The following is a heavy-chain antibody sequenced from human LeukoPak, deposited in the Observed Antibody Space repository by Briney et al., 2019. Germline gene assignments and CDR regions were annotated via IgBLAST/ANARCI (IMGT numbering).Heavy chain of an antibody. CDR2: ISGSGGST. Sequence: GGSLRLSCAASGFTFSSYAMSWVRQAPGKGLEWVSAISGSGGSTYYADSVKGRFTISRDNSKNTLYLQMNSLRAEDTAVYYCAKVAGTTGLYYYYGMDVWGQGTTVTVSS. V-gene: IGHV3-23*01. J-gene: IGHJ6*02. CDR3: AKVAGTTGLYYYYGMDV. CDR1: GFTFSSYA. D-gene: IGHD1-7*01.